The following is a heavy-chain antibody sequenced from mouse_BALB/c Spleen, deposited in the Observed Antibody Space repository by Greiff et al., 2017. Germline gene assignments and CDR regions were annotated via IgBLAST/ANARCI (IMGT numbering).Heavy chain of an antibody. CDR3: ATTMITSLDY. CDR2: ISSGGST. Sequence: EVQLVESGGGLVKPGGSLKLSCAASGFTFSSYAMSWVRQTPEQRLEWVASISSGGSTYYPDSVKGRFTISRDNARNILYLQMSSLRSEDTAMYYCATTMITSLDYWGQGTTLTVSS. CDR1: GFTFSSYA. V-gene: IGHV5-6-5*01. D-gene: IGHD2-4*01. J-gene: IGHJ2*01.